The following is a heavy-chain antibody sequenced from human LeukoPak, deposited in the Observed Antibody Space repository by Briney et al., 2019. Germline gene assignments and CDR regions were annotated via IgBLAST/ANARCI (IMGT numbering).Heavy chain of an antibody. CDR2: ISSSGSTI. D-gene: IGHD2-2*02. J-gene: IGHJ5*02. CDR1: GFTFSDYY. CDR3: AREGYCSSTSCYTWGWFDP. Sequence: GGSLRLSCAASGFTFSDYYMSWIRPAPGKGLEGVSYISSSGSTIYYADSVKGRFTISRDNAKNSLYLQMNSLRAEDTAVYYCAREGYCSSTSCYTWGWFDPWGQGTLVTVSS. V-gene: IGHV3-11*04.